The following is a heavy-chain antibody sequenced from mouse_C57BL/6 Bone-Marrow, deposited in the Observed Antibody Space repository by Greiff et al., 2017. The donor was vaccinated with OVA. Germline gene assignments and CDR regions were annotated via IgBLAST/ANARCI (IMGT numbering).Heavy chain of an antibody. CDR1: GYTFTSYW. J-gene: IGHJ2*01. V-gene: IGHV1-52*01. CDR2: IDPSDSET. CDR3: ARGDYFDY. Sequence: VQLQQPGAELVKPGSSVKLSCKASGYTFTSYWMHWVKQRPIQGLEWIGNIDPSDSETHYNQKFKDKATLTVDKSSSTAYMQLSSLTSEDSAVYYCARGDYFDYWGQGTTLTVSS.